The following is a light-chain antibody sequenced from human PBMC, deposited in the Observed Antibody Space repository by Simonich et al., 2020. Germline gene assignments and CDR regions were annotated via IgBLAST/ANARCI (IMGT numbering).Light chain of an antibody. V-gene: IGLV6-57*03. J-gene: IGLJ3*02. Sequence: NFMLTQPHSVSESPGKTVTISCTRSSGSIASNSVQWYQQRPGSAPTPVTYEDNQRPSGVPDRFSGSIDSSSNSASLTISGLKTEDEADYYCQSYDSSNHWVFGGGTKLTVL. CDR2: EDN. CDR3: QSYDSSNHWV. CDR1: SGSIASNS.